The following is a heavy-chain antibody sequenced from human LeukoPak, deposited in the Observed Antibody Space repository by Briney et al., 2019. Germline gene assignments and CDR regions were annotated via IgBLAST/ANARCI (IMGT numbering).Heavy chain of an antibody. Sequence: GASLRLSCAASGFTFSSYAMSWVRQAPGKGLEWVSAISGSGGSTYYADSVKGRFTISRDNSKNTLYLQMNSLRAEDTAVYYCAKDSAAIFGVVTDYFDYWGQGTLLTVSS. CDR2: ISGSGGST. J-gene: IGHJ4*02. V-gene: IGHV3-23*01. CDR3: AKDSAAIFGVVTDYFDY. D-gene: IGHD3-3*01. CDR1: GFTFSSYA.